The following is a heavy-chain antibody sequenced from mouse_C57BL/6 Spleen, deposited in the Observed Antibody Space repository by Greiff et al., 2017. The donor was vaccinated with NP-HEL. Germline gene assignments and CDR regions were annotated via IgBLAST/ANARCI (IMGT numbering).Heavy chain of an antibody. V-gene: IGHV1-7*01. J-gene: IGHJ3*01. Sequence: QVQLQQPGAELAKPGASVKLSCKASGYTFTSYWMHWVKQRPGQGLEWIGYINPSSGYTNYNQKFKDKATLTVDKSSSTAYMQLSSLTYEDSAVYYCARRGYYSSYEAWFAYWGQGTLVTVSA. D-gene: IGHD2-5*01. CDR1: GYTFTSYW. CDR2: INPSSGYT. CDR3: ARRGYYSSYEAWFAY.